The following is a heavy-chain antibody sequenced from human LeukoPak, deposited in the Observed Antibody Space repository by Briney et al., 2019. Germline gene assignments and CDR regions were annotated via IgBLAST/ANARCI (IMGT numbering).Heavy chain of an antibody. CDR3: AKGRYCSGGSCYLLYYFDY. J-gene: IGHJ4*02. CDR2: MNPDSGNT. D-gene: IGHD2-15*01. CDR1: AYSFSTYD. Sequence: ASVKVSCKASAYSFSTYDINWVRQATGQGLEWMGWMNPDSGNTGYAQKFQGRVTITRNTSISTAYMELSSLKSDDTAVYYCAKGRYCSGGSCYLLYYFDYWGQGTLVTVSS. V-gene: IGHV1-8*03.